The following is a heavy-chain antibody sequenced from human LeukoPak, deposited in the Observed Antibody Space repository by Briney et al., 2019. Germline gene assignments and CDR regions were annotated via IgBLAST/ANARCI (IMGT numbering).Heavy chain of an antibody. Sequence: SETLSLTCAVYGGSFSGYYWSWIRQPPGKGLEWIGEINHSGSTNYNPSLKSRVTISVDTSKNQFSLKLSSVTAADTAVYYCAMHGYSSGWYDYWGQGTLVTVSS. CDR3: AMHGYSSGWYDY. CDR1: GGSFSGYY. D-gene: IGHD6-19*01. J-gene: IGHJ4*02. V-gene: IGHV4-34*01. CDR2: INHSGST.